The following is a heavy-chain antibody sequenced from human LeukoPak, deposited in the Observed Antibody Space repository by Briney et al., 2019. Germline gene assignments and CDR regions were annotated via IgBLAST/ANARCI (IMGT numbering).Heavy chain of an antibody. V-gene: IGHV3-7*02. CDR1: GFTFSSYW. CDR3: ASGWYSDY. J-gene: IGHJ4*02. Sequence: RGSLRLSCVASGFTFSSYWMSWVRQAPGKGLQWVANIKQDGSAKYYVDSVKGRFTISRDNAKNSLYLQMNSLRAEDTAVYYCASGWYSDYWGQGTLVTVSS. CDR2: IKQDGSAK. D-gene: IGHD6-19*01.